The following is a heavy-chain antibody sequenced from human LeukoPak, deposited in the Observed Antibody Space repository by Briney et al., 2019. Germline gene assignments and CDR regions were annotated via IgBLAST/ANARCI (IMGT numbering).Heavy chain of an antibody. CDR2: IYSGGRT. V-gene: IGHV3-66*01. Sequence: GGSLRLSCAASGFTVSSNYMNWVRQAPGKGLEWVSVIYSGGRTYYVDSVKGRFTISRDNSKNTLYLQMNSLRAEDTAVYYCARGYGDWFDPWGQGTLVTVSS. CDR3: ARGYGDWFDP. J-gene: IGHJ5*02. D-gene: IGHD3-10*01. CDR1: GFTVSSNY.